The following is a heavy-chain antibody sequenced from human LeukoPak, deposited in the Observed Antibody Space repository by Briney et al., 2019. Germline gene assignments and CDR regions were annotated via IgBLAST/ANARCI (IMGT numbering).Heavy chain of an antibody. Sequence: SETLSLTCTVSGGSISSYYWSWIRQPPGKGLEWIGYIYYSGSTNYNPSLKSRVTISVDTSKNQFSLKLSSVTAADTAVYYCARVYRFPAAMTRRKYYYYMDVWGKGTTVTVSS. CDR3: ARVYRFPAAMTRRKYYYYMDV. J-gene: IGHJ6*03. V-gene: IGHV4-59*01. CDR1: GGSISSYY. CDR2: IYYSGST. D-gene: IGHD2-2*01.